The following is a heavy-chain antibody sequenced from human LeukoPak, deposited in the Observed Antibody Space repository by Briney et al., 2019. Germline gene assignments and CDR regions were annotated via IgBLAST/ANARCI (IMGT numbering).Heavy chain of an antibody. V-gene: IGHV1-18*01. CDR2: ISPYNGDT. CDR1: GYTFTRYG. J-gene: IGHJ3*02. D-gene: IGHD6-19*01. CDR3: ARDRRYSSGWYYDSFDI. Sequence: GASVKVSCKASGYTFTRYGITWVRQAPGQGLEWMGWISPYNGDTNYAQKLQGRVTMTTDRSTSTVYMELGSLRSDDTAVYYCARDRRYSSGWYYDSFDIWGQGTMVTVSS.